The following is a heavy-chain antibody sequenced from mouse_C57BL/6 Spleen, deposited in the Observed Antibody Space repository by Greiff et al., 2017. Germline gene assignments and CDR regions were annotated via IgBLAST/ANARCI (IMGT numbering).Heavy chain of an antibody. V-gene: IGHV1-82*01. J-gene: IGHJ4*01. CDR1: GYAFSSSW. CDR2: IYPGDGDT. CDR3: ASPDGYHYAMDY. D-gene: IGHD2-3*01. Sequence: VHLVESGPELVKPGASVKISCTASGYAFSSSWMNWVKQRPGKGLEWIGRIYPGDGDTNYNGKFKGKATLTADKSSSTAYMQLSSLTSEDSAVYFCASPDGYHYAMDYWGQGTSVTVSS.